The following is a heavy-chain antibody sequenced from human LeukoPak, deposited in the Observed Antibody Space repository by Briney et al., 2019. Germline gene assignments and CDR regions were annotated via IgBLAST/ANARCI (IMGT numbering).Heavy chain of an antibody. CDR2: IQHDGSRT. CDR3: ARDHYG. CDR1: GFSFSTYT. V-gene: IGHV3-30-3*01. Sequence: GGSLRLSCAASGFSFSTYTMNWVRQAPGKGLERVAGIQHDGSRTYYADSVRGRFTMSRDNSKNTLYLEMNSLTPEDTALGYCARDHYG. J-gene: IGHJ6*01.